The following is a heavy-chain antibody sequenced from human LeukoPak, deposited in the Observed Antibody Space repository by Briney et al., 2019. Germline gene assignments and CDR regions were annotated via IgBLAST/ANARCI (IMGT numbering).Heavy chain of an antibody. D-gene: IGHD2-15*01. CDR3: AREAAPGFDY. CDR2: IIPILGTA. V-gene: IGHV1-69*08. J-gene: IGHJ4*02. CDR1: GGTFSSYT. Sequence: SVKVSCKASGGTFSSYTISWVRQAPGQGLEWMGRIIPILGTANYAQKFQGRVTITADESTSTAYMELSSLRSEDTAVYYCAREAAPGFDYWGQGTLVTVSS.